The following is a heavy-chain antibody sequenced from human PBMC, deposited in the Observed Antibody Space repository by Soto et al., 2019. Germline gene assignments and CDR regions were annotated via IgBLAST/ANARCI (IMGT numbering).Heavy chain of an antibody. CDR2: IYWDDDK. CDR3: AHRKKTVIVATYFDY. J-gene: IGHJ4*02. V-gene: IGHV2-5*02. Sequence: QITLRESGPVLVKPTQTLNLTCTFSGFSLTTSGEGVSWSRQPPGKAPEWLALIYWDDDKRYSPSLKNRLTISGDTSRSQVVLTMTNMDPVDTATYYCAHRKKTVIVATYFDYWGQGTLVTVSS. CDR1: GFSLTTSGEG. D-gene: IGHD1-1*01.